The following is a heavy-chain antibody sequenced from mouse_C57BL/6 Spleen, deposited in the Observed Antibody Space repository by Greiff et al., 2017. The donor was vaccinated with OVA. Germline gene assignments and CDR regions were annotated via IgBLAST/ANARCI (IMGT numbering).Heavy chain of an antibody. CDR2: IDPSDSYT. CDR3: ARSTAQATGWFAY. Sequence: VQLQQPGAELVKPGASVKLSCKASGYTFTSYWMQWVKQRPGQGLEWIGEIDPSDSYTNYNQKFKGKATLTVDTSSSTAYMQLSSLTSEDSAVYYCARSTAQATGWFAYWGQGTLVTVSA. D-gene: IGHD3-2*02. CDR1: GYTFTSYW. V-gene: IGHV1-50*01. J-gene: IGHJ3*01.